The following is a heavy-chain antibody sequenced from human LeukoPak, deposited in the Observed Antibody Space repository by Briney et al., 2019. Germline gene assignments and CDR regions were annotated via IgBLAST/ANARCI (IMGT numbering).Heavy chain of an antibody. CDR2: INPNSGGT. D-gene: IGHD6-19*01. CDR3: ARDPLSSGWYTFDY. Sequence: ASVKVSCKASGYTFTSYGISWVRQAPGQGLEWMGWINPNSGGTNYAQKFQGRVTMTRDTSISTAYMELSRLRSDDTAVYYCARDPLSSGWYTFDYWGQGTLVTVSS. CDR1: GYTFTSYG. J-gene: IGHJ4*02. V-gene: IGHV1-2*02.